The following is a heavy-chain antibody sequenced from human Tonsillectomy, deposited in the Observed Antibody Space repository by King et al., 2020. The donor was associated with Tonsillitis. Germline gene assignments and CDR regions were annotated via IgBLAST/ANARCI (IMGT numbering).Heavy chain of an antibody. CDR3: AKEIVGATTWYYGMDV. CDR1: GFTFSSYA. V-gene: IGHV3-23*04. Sequence: VQLVESGGGLVQPGGSLRLSCAASGFTFSSYAMSWVRQAPGKGLEWVSAISCSGGSTYDADSVKGRFTSSRDNSKNPLYLQKNSLKAEDTAVYYCAKEIVGATTWYYGMDVWGQGTTVTVSS. CDR2: ISCSGGST. D-gene: IGHD1-26*01. J-gene: IGHJ6*02.